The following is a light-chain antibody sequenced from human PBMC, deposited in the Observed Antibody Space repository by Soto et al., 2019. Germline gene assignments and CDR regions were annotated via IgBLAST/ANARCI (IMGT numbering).Light chain of an antibody. CDR2: EVS. V-gene: IGLV2-14*01. Sequence: QSVLTQPASVSGSPGQSITISCTGTSSDVGGYNYVSWYQQHPGKAPKLMIYEVSNRPSGVSNRFSGSKSGNTASLTISGLQAEEEAAYYCSSYTSSSCYVFGTGTKVT. J-gene: IGLJ1*01. CDR1: SSDVGGYNY. CDR3: SSYTSSSCYV.